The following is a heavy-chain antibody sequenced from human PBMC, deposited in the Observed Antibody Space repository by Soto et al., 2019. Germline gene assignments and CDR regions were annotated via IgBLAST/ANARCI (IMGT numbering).Heavy chain of an antibody. D-gene: IGHD3-9*01. J-gene: IGHJ4*02. CDR1: GFSLSTTNVG. CDR2: IYWDDDK. V-gene: IGHV2-5*02. Sequence: QITLKESGPTLVKPTQTLTLTCTFSGFSLSTTNVGVDWIRQPPGKALEWLALIYWDDDKRYSPSLKNRLTITKDTSKNQVVLTMTTMDPVDTATYFCVHRRYVHALTGYSFWGQGTLVTVSS. CDR3: VHRRYVHALTGYSF.